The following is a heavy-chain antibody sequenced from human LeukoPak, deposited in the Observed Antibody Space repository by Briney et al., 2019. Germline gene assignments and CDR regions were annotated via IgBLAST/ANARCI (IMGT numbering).Heavy chain of an antibody. J-gene: IGHJ4*02. Sequence: EASVKVSCKASGYTFTGYYMHWVRQAPGQGLEWMGWINPNSGGTNYAQKFQGRVTMTRDTSISTAYMELNRLRSDDTAVYYCARDIRRGYSSGFDYWGQGTLVTVSS. CDR1: GYTFTGYY. CDR2: INPNSGGT. V-gene: IGHV1-2*02. D-gene: IGHD6-19*01. CDR3: ARDIRRGYSSGFDY.